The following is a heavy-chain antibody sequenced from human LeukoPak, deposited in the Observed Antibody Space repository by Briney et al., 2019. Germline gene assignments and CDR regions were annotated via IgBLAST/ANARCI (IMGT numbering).Heavy chain of an antibody. CDR1: GFTFSSYS. J-gene: IGHJ6*02. Sequence: PGGSLRLSCAASGFTFSSYSMNWVRQAPGKGLEWVSSISSSSSYTYYADSVKGRFTISRDNAKNSLYLQMNSLGAEDTAVYYCARVILERRPPYYYYYGMDVWGQGTTVTVSS. CDR2: ISSSSSYT. D-gene: IGHD1-1*01. CDR3: ARVILERRPPYYYYYGMDV. V-gene: IGHV3-21*01.